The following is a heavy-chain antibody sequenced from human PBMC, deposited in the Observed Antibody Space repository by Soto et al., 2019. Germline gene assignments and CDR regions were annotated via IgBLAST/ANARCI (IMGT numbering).Heavy chain of an antibody. CDR1: GGSISSSSYY. CDR3: ARRRTYSSSSEPGN. V-gene: IGHV4-39*01. J-gene: IGHJ4*02. CDR2: IYYSGST. Sequence: TSETLSLTCTVSGGSISSSSYYWGWIRQPPGKGLEWIGSIYYSGSTYYNPSLKSRVTISVDTSKNQFSLKLSSVTAADTAVYYCARRRTYSSSSEPGNWGQGTLVTVSS. D-gene: IGHD6-6*01.